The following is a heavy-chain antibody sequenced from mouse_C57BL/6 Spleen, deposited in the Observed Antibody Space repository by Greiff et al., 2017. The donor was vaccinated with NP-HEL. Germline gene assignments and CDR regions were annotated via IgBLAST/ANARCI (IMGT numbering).Heavy chain of an antibody. CDR2: INPSSGYT. D-gene: IGHD1-1*01. V-gene: IGHV1-4*01. Sequence: QVQLQQSGAELARPGASVKMSCKASGYTFTSYTMHWVKQRPGQGLEWIGYINPSSGYTKYNQKFKDKATLTADKSSSTAYMQLSSLTSEDSAVYYCARGGATTVPLDVWGTGTTVTVSS. CDR3: ARGGATTVPLDV. CDR1: GYTFTSYT. J-gene: IGHJ1*03.